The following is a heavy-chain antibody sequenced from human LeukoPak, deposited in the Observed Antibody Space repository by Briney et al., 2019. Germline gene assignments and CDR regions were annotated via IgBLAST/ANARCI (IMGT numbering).Heavy chain of an antibody. CDR3: ARGQRSRTKYFDY. CDR2: IYYSVST. CDR1: GGSISSSSYY. J-gene: IGHJ4*02. Sequence: SETLSLTCTVSGGSISSSSYYWGWIRQPPGKGLEWIVSIYYSVSTYYNPSLKSRVTISVDTSKNQFSLKLSSVTAADTAVYYCARGQRSRTKYFDYWGQGTLVTVSS. V-gene: IGHV4-39*07. D-gene: IGHD6-13*01.